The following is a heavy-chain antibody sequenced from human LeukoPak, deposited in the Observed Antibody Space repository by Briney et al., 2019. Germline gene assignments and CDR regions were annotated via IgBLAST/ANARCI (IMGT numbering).Heavy chain of an antibody. CDR1: GYSFTDYY. V-gene: IGHV1-2*02. CDR2: INPNSGGT. CDR3: ASGFMGYDRSGYYDDAFDI. J-gene: IGHJ3*02. D-gene: IGHD3-22*01. Sequence: VASVKVSCMASGYSFTDYYIHWVRQAPGQGLEWMGWINPNSGGTNYAQKFQGRVAMTRDTSISTAYMDLSRLRSDDTAVYYCASGFMGYDRSGYYDDAFDIWGQGTMVTFSS.